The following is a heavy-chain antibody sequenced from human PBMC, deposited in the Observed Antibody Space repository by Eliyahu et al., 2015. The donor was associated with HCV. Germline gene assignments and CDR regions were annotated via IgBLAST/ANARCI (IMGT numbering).Heavy chain of an antibody. J-gene: IGHJ4*02. CDR3: AREGDYDFWSGYLFDY. CDR1: GYTFTGYY. Sequence: QVQLVQSGAEVKKPGASVKVSCKASGYTFTGYYMHWVRQAPGQGLEWMGWINPNSGGTNYAQKFQGRVTMTRDTSISTAYMELSRLRSDDTAVYYCAREGDYDFWSGYLFDYWGQGTLVTVSS. D-gene: IGHD3-3*01. CDR2: INPNSGGT. V-gene: IGHV1-2*02.